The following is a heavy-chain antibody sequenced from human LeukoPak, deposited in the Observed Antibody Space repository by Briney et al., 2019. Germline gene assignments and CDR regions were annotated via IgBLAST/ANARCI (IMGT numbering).Heavy chain of an antibody. D-gene: IGHD3-22*01. V-gene: IGHV1-58*02. Sequence: GTSVKVSCKASGFTFTSSAMQWVRQARGQRLEWIGWIVVGSGNTNYAQKFQERVTITRDMSTSTASMELSSLRSEDTTLYYCAGENYYYDNSVYYPYYLHYWGQRGQVSDSS. CDR1: GFTFTSSA. CDR2: IVVGSGNT. CDR3: AGENYYYDNSVYYPYYLHY. J-gene: IGHJ4*02.